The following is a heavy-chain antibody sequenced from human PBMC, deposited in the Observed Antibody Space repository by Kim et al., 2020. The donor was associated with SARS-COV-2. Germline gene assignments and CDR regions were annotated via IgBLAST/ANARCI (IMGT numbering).Heavy chain of an antibody. J-gene: IGHJ6*03. CDR3: AREAPAYYDFWSGYYNDYYYMDV. Sequence: GGSLRLSCAASGFTFSSYWMHWVRQAPGKGLVWVSRINSDGSSTSYADSVKGRFTISRDNAKNTLYLQMNSLRAEDTAVYYCAREAPAYYDFWSGYYNDYYYMDVWGKGTTVTVSS. V-gene: IGHV3-74*01. D-gene: IGHD3-3*01. CDR2: INSDGSST. CDR1: GFTFSSYW.